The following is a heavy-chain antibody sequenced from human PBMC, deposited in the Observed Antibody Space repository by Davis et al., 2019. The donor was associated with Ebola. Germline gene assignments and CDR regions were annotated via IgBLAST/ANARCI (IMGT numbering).Heavy chain of an antibody. CDR2: INHSGST. V-gene: IGHV4-34*01. J-gene: IGHJ1*01. Sequence: SETLSLTCAVYGGSFSGYYWSWIRQPPGKGLEWIGEINHSGSTNYNPSLKSRVTISVDTSKNQFSLKLSSVTAADTAVYYCALYDYGDYVGFQRWGQGTLVTVSS. CDR1: GGSFSGYY. CDR3: ALYDYGDYVGFQR. D-gene: IGHD4-17*01.